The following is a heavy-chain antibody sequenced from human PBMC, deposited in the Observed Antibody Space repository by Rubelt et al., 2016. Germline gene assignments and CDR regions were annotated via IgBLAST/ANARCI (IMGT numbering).Heavy chain of an antibody. CDR1: GFSLSASGVG. J-gene: IGHJ4*02. V-gene: IGHV2-5*02. CDR2: IYWDDDK. CDR3: AHRSLWLFDY. D-gene: IGHD6-19*01. Sequence: QITLKESGPTLVEPTQTLTLTCTFSGFSLSASGVGVAWIRQPPGKALEWLAMIYWDDDKRYSPSLKSRVTITKDTSKNQVVLTVTNMDPVDTATYLCAHRSLWLFDYWGQGTLVTVSS.